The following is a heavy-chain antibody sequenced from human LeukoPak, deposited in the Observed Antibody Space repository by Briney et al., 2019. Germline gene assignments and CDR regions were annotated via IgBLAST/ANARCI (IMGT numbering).Heavy chain of an antibody. CDR2: IYYSGST. Sequence: SETLSLTCTVSGGSISSGSYYWNWIRQPPGKGLEWIGYIYYSGSTNYNPSLKSRVTISVDTSKNQFSLKLSSVTAADTAVYYCARDLRLYYWGQGTLVTVSS. V-gene: IGHV4-61*01. CDR1: GGSISSGSYY. CDR3: ARDLRLYY. J-gene: IGHJ4*02.